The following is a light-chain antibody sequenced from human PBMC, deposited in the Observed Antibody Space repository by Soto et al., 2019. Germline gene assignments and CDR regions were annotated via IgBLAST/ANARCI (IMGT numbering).Light chain of an antibody. J-gene: IGKJ1*01. CDR2: AAS. Sequence: DIQMTQSPSSLSASVGDRITISCRAGQDISHYLAWYQQRPGKVPKLLIHAASTLQSGVPSRFSGSGSGTHFTLTISSLPPEDVATSYCQKYNSAPLTFGNGTQVAIK. V-gene: IGKV1-27*01. CDR1: QDISHY. CDR3: QKYNSAPLT.